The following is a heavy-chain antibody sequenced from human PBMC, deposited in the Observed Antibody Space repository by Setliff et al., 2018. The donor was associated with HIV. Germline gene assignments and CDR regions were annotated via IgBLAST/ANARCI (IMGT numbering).Heavy chain of an antibody. CDR2: IHPNTGST. V-gene: IGHV1-2*06. D-gene: IGHD1-26*01. Sequence: EASVKVSCKTSGYTFTAYYIYWVRQAPGHGLELMGRIHPNTGSTNYLQEFQGRVTITRDTSMSTVYMALTGLTSDDTAVYYCAKQGYSDSLYAFDAWGQGTMVTVSS. J-gene: IGHJ3*01. CDR1: GYTFTAYY. CDR3: AKQGYSDSLYAFDA.